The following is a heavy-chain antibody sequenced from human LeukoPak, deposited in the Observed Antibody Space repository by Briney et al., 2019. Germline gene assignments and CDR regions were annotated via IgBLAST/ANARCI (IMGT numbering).Heavy chain of an antibody. J-gene: IGHJ4*02. CDR3: AKERRCRSTSCYLSFDY. CDR2: ISGSGGST. Sequence: GGSLRLSCAASGFTFSSYAMSWVRQAPGKGLEWVSAISGSGGSTYYADSVKGRFTISRDNSKNTLYLQMNSLRAEDTAVYYCAKERRCRSTSCYLSFDYWGQGTLVTVSS. V-gene: IGHV3-23*01. CDR1: GFTFSSYA. D-gene: IGHD2-2*01.